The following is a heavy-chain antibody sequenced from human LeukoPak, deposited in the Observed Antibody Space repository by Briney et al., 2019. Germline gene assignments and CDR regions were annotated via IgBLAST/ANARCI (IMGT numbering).Heavy chain of an antibody. CDR2: IYYSGST. D-gene: IGHD3-22*01. CDR1: GGSISTYF. J-gene: IGHJ3*02. V-gene: IGHV4-59*01. CDR3: ARCQSKYFYDRGGFDI. Sequence: SETLSLTCTVSGGSISTYFWTWIRQPPGKGLEWIGNIYYSGSTNYRPSLKSRATISVDTSRNQFSLRLSSVTAAATAVYYCARCQSKYFYDRGGFDIWGQGTMVTVSS.